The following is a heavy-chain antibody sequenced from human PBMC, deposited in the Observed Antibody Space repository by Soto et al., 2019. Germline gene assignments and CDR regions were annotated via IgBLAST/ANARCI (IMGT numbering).Heavy chain of an antibody. J-gene: IGHJ4*02. CDR3: TKYRRTDAEGYSFDY. CDR1: GGSISGSY. CDR2: IHYSGST. V-gene: IGHV4-59*01. D-gene: IGHD2-15*01. Sequence: SETLSLTCTVSGGSISGSYWSWIRQTPGKVLEWVGYIHYSGSTNYNPSLKSRVTMSVDSAKNQFSLQLSSVTAANTAVYFCTKYRRTDAEGYSFDYWGKGELVTVSP.